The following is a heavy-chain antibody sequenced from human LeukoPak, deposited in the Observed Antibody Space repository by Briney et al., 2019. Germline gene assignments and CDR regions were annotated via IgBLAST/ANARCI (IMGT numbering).Heavy chain of an antibody. D-gene: IGHD2-8*01. Sequence: PSETLSLTCAVYGGSFSGYYRSWIRQPPGKGLEWIGEINHSGSTNYNPSLESRVTISVDTSKNQFSLKLSSVTAADTAVYYCARARWYCTNGVCYRSWFDPWGQGTLVTVSS. J-gene: IGHJ5*02. CDR2: INHSGST. CDR1: GGSFSGYY. CDR3: ARARWYCTNGVCYRSWFDP. V-gene: IGHV4-34*01.